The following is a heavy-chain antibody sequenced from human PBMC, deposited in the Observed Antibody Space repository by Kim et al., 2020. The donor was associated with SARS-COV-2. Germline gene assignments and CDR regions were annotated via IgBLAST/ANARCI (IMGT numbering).Heavy chain of an antibody. J-gene: IGHJ3*02. CDR1: GFTVSSNY. Sequence: GGSLRLSCAASGFTVSSNYMSWVRQAPGKGLEWVSVIYSGGSTYYADSVKGRFTISRDNSKNTLYLQMNSLRAEDTAVYYCAIRRHYDFWSGLGGAFDIWGQGTMVTVSS. CDR3: AIRRHYDFWSGLGGAFDI. V-gene: IGHV3-66*04. CDR2: IYSGGST. D-gene: IGHD3-3*01.